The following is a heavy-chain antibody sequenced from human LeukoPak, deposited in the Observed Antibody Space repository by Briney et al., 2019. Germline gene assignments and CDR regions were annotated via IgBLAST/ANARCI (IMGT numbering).Heavy chain of an antibody. V-gene: IGHV3-33*08. Sequence: PGGSLRLSCAASGFTFSSYAMTWVRQAPGKGLEWVAVIWFDGSNKYYANSVRGRFTISRDNSKNTFFLQMNSLRAEDTAVYYCARDGGTIATRYFFDYWGQGTLVTVSS. D-gene: IGHD6-13*01. CDR3: ARDGGTIATRYFFDY. CDR2: IWFDGSNK. J-gene: IGHJ4*02. CDR1: GFTFSSYA.